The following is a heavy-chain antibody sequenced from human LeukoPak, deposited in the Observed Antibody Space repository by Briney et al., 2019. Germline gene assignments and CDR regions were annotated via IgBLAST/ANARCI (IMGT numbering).Heavy chain of an antibody. D-gene: IGHD2-8*01. V-gene: IGHV5-51*01. CDR3: ARSPFYYFDY. CDR1: GYSFTSYW. CDR2: IYPGDSDT. Sequence: GESLKISCKGSGYSFTSYWIGWVRQMPGKGLEWMGIIYPGDSDTRYSPTFQGQVTISIDKSISTTYLQWSSLKASDTAIYYCARSPFYYFDYWGQGTLVSVPS. J-gene: IGHJ4*02.